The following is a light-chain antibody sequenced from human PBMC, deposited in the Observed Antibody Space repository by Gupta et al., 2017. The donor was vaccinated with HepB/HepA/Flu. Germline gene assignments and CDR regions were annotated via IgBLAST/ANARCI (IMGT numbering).Light chain of an antibody. CDR3: RQALQTPHT. Sequence: DIVMTQSPLSLPVTPGESASISCRSSQSLLHSDGNSYLDWYLQKPGQSPQLLIYLSSNRVAGVPDRFSGSGSGTDFSLEISVVDAEDVGVYYCRQALQTPHTFGGGTKVEIK. CDR1: QSLLHSDGNSY. CDR2: LSS. J-gene: IGKJ4*01. V-gene: IGKV2-28*01.